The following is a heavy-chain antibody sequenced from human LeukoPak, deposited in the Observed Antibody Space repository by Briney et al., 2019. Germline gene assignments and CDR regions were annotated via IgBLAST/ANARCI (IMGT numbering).Heavy chain of an antibody. CDR3: ARRPMQWLGRYFQH. V-gene: IGHV4-34*01. Sequence: SETLSLTCAVYGGSFSGYYWSWIRQPPGKGLEWVGEINHSGSTNYNPSLKSRVTISVDTSKNQFSLKLSSVTAADTAVYYCARRPMQWLGRYFQHWGQGTLVTVSS. J-gene: IGHJ1*01. CDR1: GGSFSGYY. CDR2: INHSGST. D-gene: IGHD6-19*01.